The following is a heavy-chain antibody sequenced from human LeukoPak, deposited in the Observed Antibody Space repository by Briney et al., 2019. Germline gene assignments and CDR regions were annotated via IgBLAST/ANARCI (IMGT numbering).Heavy chain of an antibody. CDR1: GLTFSNAW. CDR3: ATASSGLFY. J-gene: IGHJ4*02. V-gene: IGHV3-15*01. D-gene: IGHD3-16*01. CDR2: IKRKTDGETT. Sequence: GESLRLSCAASGLTFSNAWMSWVRQAPGEGLEWVGRIKRKTDGETTEYVAPVKGRFTISRDDSKNTLYLQMNSPKTEDTGVYYCATASSGLFYWGQGTLVTVSS.